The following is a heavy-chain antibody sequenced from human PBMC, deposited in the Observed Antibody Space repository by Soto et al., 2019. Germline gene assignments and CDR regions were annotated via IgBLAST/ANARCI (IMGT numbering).Heavy chain of an antibody. CDR2: IIPIFGTA. D-gene: IGHD3-10*01. J-gene: IGHJ3*02. Sequence: SVKVSCKASGGTFSSYAISWVRQAPGQGLEWMGGIIPIFGTANHAQKFQGRVTIPADESTSTAYMELSSLRSEDTAVYYCARADAMVRGPKIAFDIWGQGTMVTVSS. CDR3: ARADAMVRGPKIAFDI. V-gene: IGHV1-69*13. CDR1: GGTFSSYA.